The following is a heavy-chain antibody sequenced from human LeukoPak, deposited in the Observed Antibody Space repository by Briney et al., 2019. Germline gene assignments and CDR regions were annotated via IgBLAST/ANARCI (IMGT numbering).Heavy chain of an antibody. CDR2: IYYSGST. CDR1: GGSISSSSYY. CDR3: ARTGPSAGDY. V-gene: IGHV4-39*07. Sequence: SETLSLTCTVSGGSISSSSYYWGWIRQPPGKGLEWIGSIYYSGSTYYNPSLKSRVTISVDTSKNQFSLKLSSVTAADTAVYYCARTGPSAGDYWGQGTLVTVSS. J-gene: IGHJ4*02. D-gene: IGHD1-14*01.